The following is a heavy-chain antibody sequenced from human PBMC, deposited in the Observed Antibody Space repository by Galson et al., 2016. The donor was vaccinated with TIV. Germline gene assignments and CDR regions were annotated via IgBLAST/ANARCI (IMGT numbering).Heavy chain of an antibody. CDR2: ISSRVTKI. Sequence: SLRLSCAASGFTFSSYSMNWVRQAPGKGLEWVSSISSRVTKIYYADSVKGRFTISSDNAKNSLYLQMTSLSAEDTAVYYCARDLGQQWLDVLGYYYYAMDVWAKGPRSPSP. CDR3: ARDLGQQWLDVLGYYYYAMDV. D-gene: IGHD6-19*01. V-gene: IGHV3-21*01. J-gene: IGHJ6*02. CDR1: GFTFSSYS.